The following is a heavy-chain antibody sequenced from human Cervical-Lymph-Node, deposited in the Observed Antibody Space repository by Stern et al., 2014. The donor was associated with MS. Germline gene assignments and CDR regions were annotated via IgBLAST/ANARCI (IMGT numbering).Heavy chain of an antibody. CDR3: TKDTYGPEDY. J-gene: IGHJ4*02. V-gene: IGHV3-74*02. CDR1: GVTFRNYW. Sequence: EVHLVESGAGLVQPGGSLRLSCVASGVTFRNYWMHWVRQGPGKGLVWVARIYRDRTTITHADSVKGRFTISRDNDKNTLYLQMNSLRFEDTAVYYCTKDTYGPEDYWGQGTSVTVSS. CDR2: IYRDRTTI. D-gene: IGHD3-10*01.